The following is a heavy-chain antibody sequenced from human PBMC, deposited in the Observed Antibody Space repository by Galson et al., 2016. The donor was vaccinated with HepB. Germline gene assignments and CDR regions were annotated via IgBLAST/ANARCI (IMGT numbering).Heavy chain of an antibody. CDR2: VNNDGRTT. J-gene: IGHJ4*02. Sequence: SLRLSCAASGFTFSNFWMHWVRQVPGKGLVWVSRVNNDGRTTTYADSVKGRFTVSRDNAKDTVYLQMNSLTAEDTGVYYCARDRGRRWNLRPNYFDSWGQGILVIVSS. D-gene: IGHD4-23*01. V-gene: IGHV3-74*01. CDR3: ARDRGRRWNLRPNYFDS. CDR1: GFTFSNFW.